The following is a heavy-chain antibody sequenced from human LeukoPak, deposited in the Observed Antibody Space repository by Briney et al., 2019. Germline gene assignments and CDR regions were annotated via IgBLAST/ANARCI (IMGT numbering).Heavy chain of an antibody. CDR3: ANHMVRGVNDAFDI. V-gene: IGHV3-21*01. J-gene: IGHJ3*02. Sequence: GGSLRLSCVASGFTFSSYSMNWVRQAPGKGLEWVSSISSSSSYIYYADSVKGRFTISRDNAKNSLYLQMNSLRAEDTAVYYCANHMVRGVNDAFDIWGQGTMVTVSS. CDR2: ISSSSSYI. CDR1: GFTFSSYS. D-gene: IGHD3-10*01.